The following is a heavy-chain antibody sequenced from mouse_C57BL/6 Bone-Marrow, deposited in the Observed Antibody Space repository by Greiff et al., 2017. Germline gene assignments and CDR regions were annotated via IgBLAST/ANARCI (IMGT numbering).Heavy chain of an antibody. V-gene: IGHV1-55*01. CDR3: ARGTFYYGNYYAMDY. Sequence: QVQLQQPGAELVKPGASVKMSCKASGYTFTSYWITWVKQRPGQGLEWIGDIYPGSGSTNYNEKFKSKATLTVDTSSSTAYMQRSSLTSEDSAVYYCARGTFYYGNYYAMDYWGQGTSVTVSS. CDR1: GYTFTSYW. J-gene: IGHJ4*01. D-gene: IGHD2-1*01. CDR2: IYPGSGST.